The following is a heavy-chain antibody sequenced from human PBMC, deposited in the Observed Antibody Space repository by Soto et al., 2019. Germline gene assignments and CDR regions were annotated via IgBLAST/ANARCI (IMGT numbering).Heavy chain of an antibody. D-gene: IGHD3-3*01. V-gene: IGHV4-34*01. CDR3: ARARTIFGVFTPPTMDV. J-gene: IGHJ6*02. CDR1: GGSFSGYY. Sequence: SDTLSLTCAVYGGSFSGYYWSWIRQPPGKGLEWIGEINHSGSTNYNPSLKSRVTISVDTSKNQFSLKLSSVTAADTAVYYCARARTIFGVFTPPTMDVWGQGTTVTVSS. CDR2: INHSGST.